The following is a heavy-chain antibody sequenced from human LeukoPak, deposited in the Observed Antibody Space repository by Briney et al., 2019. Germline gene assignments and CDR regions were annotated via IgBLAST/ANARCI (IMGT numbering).Heavy chain of an antibody. CDR3: AREATVTTAWGY. D-gene: IGHD4-17*01. CDR2: INPNSGGT. CDR1: GYTFTDYY. J-gene: IGHJ4*02. Sequence: ASVKVSCKASGYTFTDYYIHWVRQAPGQGLEWMGWINPNSGGTNYARKFQGRVTMTRDTSISTAYMELSRLRSDDTAVYYCAREATVTTAWGYWGQGTLVTVSS. V-gene: IGHV1-2*02.